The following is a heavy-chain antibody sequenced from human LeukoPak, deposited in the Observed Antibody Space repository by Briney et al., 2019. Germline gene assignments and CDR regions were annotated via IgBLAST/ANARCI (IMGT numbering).Heavy chain of an antibody. D-gene: IGHD5-12*01. Sequence: GGSLRLSCAASGFTFSGYWMHWVRQAPGEGLVWVSRISSDGRSTTYADSVKGRITISRDNAKNSLYLQMNSLRAEDTALYYCAGSKGYSGYAPTDYWGQGTLVTVSS. V-gene: IGHV3-74*01. CDR2: ISSDGRST. CDR1: GFTFSGYW. CDR3: AGSKGYSGYAPTDY. J-gene: IGHJ4*02.